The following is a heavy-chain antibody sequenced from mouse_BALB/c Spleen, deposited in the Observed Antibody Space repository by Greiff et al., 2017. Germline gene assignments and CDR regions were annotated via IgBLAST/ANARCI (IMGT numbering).Heavy chain of an antibody. CDR2: IWAGGST. CDR1: GFSLTSYG. V-gene: IGHV2-9*02. CDR3: ASPQYGNYDYYAMDY. D-gene: IGHD2-10*02. Sequence: VKLQESGPGLVAPSQSLSITCTVSGFSLTSYGVHWVRQPPGKGLEWLGVIWAGGSTNYNSALMSRLSISKDNSKSQVFLKMNSLQTDDTAMYYCASPQYGNYDYYAMDYWGQGTSVTVSS. J-gene: IGHJ4*01.